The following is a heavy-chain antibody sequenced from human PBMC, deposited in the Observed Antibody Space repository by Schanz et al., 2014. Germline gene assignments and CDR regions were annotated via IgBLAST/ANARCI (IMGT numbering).Heavy chain of an antibody. CDR2: IWSDGSTK. CDR3: ARAHGNNWYGKGLDY. J-gene: IGHJ4*02. CDR1: GFAFSVYG. D-gene: IGHD1-1*01. Sequence: QVQMVESGGGVVQPGRSLRLSCAASGFAFSVYGMHWVRQAPGKGPEWVAVIWSDGSTKYYADSVKGRFTISRDNSKNTLYLQMNSLRADDTAVYFCARAHGNNWYGKGLDYLGQGTQVTVSS. V-gene: IGHV3-33*01.